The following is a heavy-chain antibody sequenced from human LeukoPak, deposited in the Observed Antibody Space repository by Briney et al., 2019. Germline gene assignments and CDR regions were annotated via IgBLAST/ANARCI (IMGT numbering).Heavy chain of an antibody. CDR3: ARGPAAAGTGFDY. CDR2: MNPNSGNT. V-gene: IGHV1-8*01. CDR1: GYTFTIYD. D-gene: IGHD6-13*01. Sequence: GASVKVACKASGYTFTIYDINWVRQATGQGLVWMGWMNPNSGNTGYAQKFQGRVTMTRNTSISTAYMELSSLRSEDTAVYYCARGPAAAGTGFDYWGQGTLVTVSS. J-gene: IGHJ4*02.